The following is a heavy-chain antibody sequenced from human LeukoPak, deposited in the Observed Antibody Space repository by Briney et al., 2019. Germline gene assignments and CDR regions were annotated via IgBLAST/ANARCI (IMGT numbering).Heavy chain of an antibody. J-gene: IGHJ5*02. CDR3: ARMYSSGWYHWFDP. CDR2: IYYSGST. D-gene: IGHD6-19*01. V-gene: IGHV4-39*01. CDR1: GGSISSSSYY. Sequence: PSETLSLTCTVSGGSISSSSYYWGWIRQPPGKGLEWIGSIYYSGSTYYNPSLKSRVTISVDTSKNQFSLKLSSVTAADTAVYYCARMYSSGWYHWFDPWGQGTLVTVSS.